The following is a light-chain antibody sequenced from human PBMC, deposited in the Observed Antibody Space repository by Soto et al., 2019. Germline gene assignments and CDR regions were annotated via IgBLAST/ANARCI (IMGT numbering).Light chain of an antibody. CDR1: SRDVGRYNY. J-gene: IGLJ1*01. CDR3: SSFTSSSTFV. CDR2: DVI. V-gene: IGLV2-14*03. Sequence: QSVLAQPASVSGSRGQSITISCTGTSRDVGRYNYVSWFQQHPGKVPKLIIYDVINLPSGVSDRFSGSKSGNTASLTISGLHPEDEADYYCSSFTSSSTFVFGTGTKSPS.